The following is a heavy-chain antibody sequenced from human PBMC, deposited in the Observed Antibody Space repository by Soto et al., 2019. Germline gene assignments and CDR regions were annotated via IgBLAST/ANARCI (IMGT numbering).Heavy chain of an antibody. V-gene: IGHV1-2*04. CDR2: INPNSGGT. CDR3: ARSGEPGVRGTKHYYYGMDV. D-gene: IGHD3-10*01. CDR1: GYTFTGYY. J-gene: IGHJ6*02. Sequence: QVQLVQSGAEVKKPGASVKVSCKASGYTFTGYYMHWVRQAPGQGLEWMGWINPNSGGTNYAQKFQGWVTMTRDTSISTAYMELSRLRSDDTAVYYCARSGEPGVRGTKHYYYGMDVWGQGTTVTVSS.